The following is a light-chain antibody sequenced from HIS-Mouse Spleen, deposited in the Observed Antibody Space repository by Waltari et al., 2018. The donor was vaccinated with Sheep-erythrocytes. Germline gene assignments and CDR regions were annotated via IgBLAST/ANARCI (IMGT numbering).Light chain of an antibody. CDR1: SRDAGGYNY. CDR2: DVS. V-gene: IGLV2-11*01. CDR3: CSYAGSYNHV. J-gene: IGLJ1*01. Sequence: QSALTQPRSVSGSPGQSVTIPCTGTSRDAGGYNYVHWYQQHPGKVPKLMIYDVSKRPSGVPDRFSGSKSGNTASLTISGLQAEDEADYYCCSYAGSYNHVFATGTKVTVL.